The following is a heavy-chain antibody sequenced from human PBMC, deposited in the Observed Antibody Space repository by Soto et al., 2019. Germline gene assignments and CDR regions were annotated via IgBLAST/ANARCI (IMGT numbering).Heavy chain of an antibody. CDR2: IYYSGST. CDR1: GGSSSSYY. Sequence: SETLSLTSTVSGGSSSSYYWSWIRQPPGKGLEWIGYIYYSGSTNYNPSLKSRVTISVDTSKNQFSLKLSSVTAADTAVYYCARRYGVAFDIWGQGTMVTVSS. D-gene: IGHD3-10*01. J-gene: IGHJ3*02. V-gene: IGHV4-59*08. CDR3: ARRYGVAFDI.